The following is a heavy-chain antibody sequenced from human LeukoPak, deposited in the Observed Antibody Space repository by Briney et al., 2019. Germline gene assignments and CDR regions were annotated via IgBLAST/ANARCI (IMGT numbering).Heavy chain of an antibody. CDR1: GGSISSYY. CDR3: ARDRRTSDSSGYYLSATFDY. CDR2: IYTSGST. V-gene: IGHV4-4*07. D-gene: IGHD3-22*01. J-gene: IGHJ4*02. Sequence: PSETLSLTCTVSGGSISSYYWSWIRQPAGKGLEWIGRIYTSGSTNYNPSLKSRVTISVDTSKNQFSLKLSSVTAADTAVYYCARDRRTSDSSGYYLSATFDYWGQGTLVTVSS.